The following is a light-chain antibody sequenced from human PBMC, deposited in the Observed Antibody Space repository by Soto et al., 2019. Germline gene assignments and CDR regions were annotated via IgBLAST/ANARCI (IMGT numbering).Light chain of an antibody. V-gene: IGKV3-20*01. J-gene: IGKJ2*01. CDR3: QQYTNGPPYT. Sequence: EIALTQSPGTLSLSPGEGATLSCRASQSVTSNCLAWYQQKPGQAPRLLIFGASNRASGIPDRFSGSGSGTDFTLTISRLEPEDFAVYYCQQYTNGPPYTFGQGTKLEMK. CDR1: QSVTSNC. CDR2: GAS.